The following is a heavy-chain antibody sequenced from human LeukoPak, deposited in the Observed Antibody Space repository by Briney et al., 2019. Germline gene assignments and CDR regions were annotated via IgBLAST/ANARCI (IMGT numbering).Heavy chain of an antibody. CDR3: AREELAAGRPFDY. V-gene: IGHV1-2*02. J-gene: IGHJ4*02. CDR2: INPDSGGT. D-gene: IGHD1-26*01. Sequence: ASVKVSCKASGYTFTGYCMHWVRQAPGQGLEWMGWINPDSGGTNYAQKFQGRVTMTRDTSISTAYMELSRLRSDDTAVYYCAREELAAGRPFDYWGQGTLVTVSS. CDR1: GYTFTGYC.